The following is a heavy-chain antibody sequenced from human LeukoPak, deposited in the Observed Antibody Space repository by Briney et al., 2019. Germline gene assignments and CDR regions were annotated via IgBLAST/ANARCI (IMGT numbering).Heavy chain of an antibody. CDR3: ARDCGGSCPFDY. D-gene: IGHD2-15*01. Sequence: GGSLRLSCAASGLTFSSYTMNWVRQAPGKGLEWVSSISSSGNYIYYADSVKGRFTISRDNAKNSLYLQMNSLRAEDTAVYYCARDCGGSCPFDYWGQGTLVTVSS. V-gene: IGHV3-21*01. CDR1: GLTFSSYT. CDR2: ISSSGNYI. J-gene: IGHJ4*02.